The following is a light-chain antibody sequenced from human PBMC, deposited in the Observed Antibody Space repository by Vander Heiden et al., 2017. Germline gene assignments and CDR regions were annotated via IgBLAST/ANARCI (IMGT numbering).Light chain of an antibody. Sequence: QSALTQPASVAGSTGQAITISCSGPSRDVGGYTYVSRYQQHPGKAPKLVIYDVSNRPSGVSDRFSGSKCGNTASLTMSGLQEEDDADYYCSIYKSSSAAVVFGTGTKLTVL. V-gene: IGLV2-14*03. CDR1: SRDVGGYTY. CDR2: DVS. J-gene: IGLJ2*01. CDR3: SIYKSSSAAVV.